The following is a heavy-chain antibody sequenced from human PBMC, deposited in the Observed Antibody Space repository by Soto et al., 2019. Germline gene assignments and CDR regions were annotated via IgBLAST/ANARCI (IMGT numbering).Heavy chain of an antibody. D-gene: IGHD2-8*01. CDR3: ARDNVVEGTLDY. V-gene: IGHV3-33*01. CDR2: IWYDGSNK. CDR1: GFTFSSYG. J-gene: IGHJ4*02. Sequence: PGGSLRLSCAASGFTFSSYGMHWVRQAPGKGLEWVAVIWYDGSNKYYADSVKGRFTISRDNSKNTLYLQMNSLRAEDTAVYYCARDNVVEGTLDYWGQGTLVTVSS.